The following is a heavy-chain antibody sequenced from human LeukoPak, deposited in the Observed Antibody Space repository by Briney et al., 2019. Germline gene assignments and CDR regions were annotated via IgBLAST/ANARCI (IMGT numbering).Heavy chain of an antibody. CDR3: ARGPSLARCSSTSCYLLSGYSSSWFDY. Sequence: PSETLSLTCTVSGGSISSSSYYWSWIRQPPGKGLEWIGEINHSGSTNYNPSLKSRVTISVDTSKNQFSLKLSSVTAADTAVYYCARGPSLARCSSTSCYLLSGYSSSWFDYWGQGTLVTVSS. CDR2: INHSGST. V-gene: IGHV4-39*07. J-gene: IGHJ4*02. D-gene: IGHD2-2*01. CDR1: GGSISSSSYY.